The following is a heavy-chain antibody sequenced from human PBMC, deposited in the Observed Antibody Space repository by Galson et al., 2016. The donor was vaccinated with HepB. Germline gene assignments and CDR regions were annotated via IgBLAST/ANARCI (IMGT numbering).Heavy chain of an antibody. CDR3: ARSVASRLSPFDP. Sequence: PALVKPTQTLTLTCTFSGFSLTTSGMCVSWIRQPPGRALEWLARIDWDDDKYYNTSPKTRLTISKDTSKNQVVLTMTNMDPVDTATYYCARSVASRLSPFDPWGQGTLVTVSS. D-gene: IGHD6-6*01. V-gene: IGHV2-70*11. J-gene: IGHJ5*02. CDR2: IDWDDDK. CDR1: GFSLTTSGMC.